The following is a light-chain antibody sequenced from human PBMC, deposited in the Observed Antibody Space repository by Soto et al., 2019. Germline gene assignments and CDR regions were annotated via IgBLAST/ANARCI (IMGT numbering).Light chain of an antibody. CDR3: QQRSNWPPIT. V-gene: IGKV3-11*01. CDR2: GAS. Sequence: EILFTQSPATLSLSPGGRATLSCRASRSISSFLAWYQQKPGQAPRLLIYGASNRATGIPARFSGSGSGTDFTLTISSLEPEDFAVYYCQQRSNWPPITFGQGTRLEIK. CDR1: RSISSF. J-gene: IGKJ5*01.